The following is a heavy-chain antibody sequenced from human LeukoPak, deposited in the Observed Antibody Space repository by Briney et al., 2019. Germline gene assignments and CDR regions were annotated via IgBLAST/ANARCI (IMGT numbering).Heavy chain of an antibody. CDR3: ARDNSVGETAWWFDP. Sequence: ASVKVSCKASGYPFSVYYIHWLRQAPGQGLEWMGWVVPNTGGTNYAQNFHDRVTMTRDTSISTAYMELTSLTYDDTAVYYCARDNSVGETAWWFDPWGQGTLVTVSS. CDR2: VVPNTGGT. J-gene: IGHJ5*02. D-gene: IGHD1-26*01. V-gene: IGHV1-2*02. CDR1: GYPFSVYY.